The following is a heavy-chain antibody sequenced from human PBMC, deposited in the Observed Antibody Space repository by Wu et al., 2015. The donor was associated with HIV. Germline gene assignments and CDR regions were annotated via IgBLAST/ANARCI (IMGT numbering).Heavy chain of an antibody. CDR1: GYTFITYA. J-gene: IGHJ3*02. CDR3: ARDMPSIYDSSGHRSLDI. Sequence: QVQLVQSGAEVKKPGASVKVSCKASGYTFITYAISWLRQAPGQGLEWMGLISAYHGKADYAQKFQDRVALTTDTATATAYMELRRLTSDDTAVYYCARDMPSIYDSSGHRSLDIVGSRDSGRRLF. CDR2: ISAYHGKA. V-gene: IGHV1-18*01. D-gene: IGHD3-22*01.